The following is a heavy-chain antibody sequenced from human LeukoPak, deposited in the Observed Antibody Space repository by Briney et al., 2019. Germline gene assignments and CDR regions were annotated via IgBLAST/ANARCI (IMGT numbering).Heavy chain of an antibody. J-gene: IGHJ4*02. CDR2: IWYGGSNT. V-gene: IGHV3-33*08. Sequence: GGSLRLSCAASGFTFSTYGRHWVRQAPSRGLELVAVIWYGGSNTYYADSVKGRFTISRDNAKNSLYLQMNSLRAEDTAVYYCARGFLEWLPPFDYWGQGTLVTVSS. D-gene: IGHD3-3*01. CDR3: ARGFLEWLPPFDY. CDR1: GFTFSTYG.